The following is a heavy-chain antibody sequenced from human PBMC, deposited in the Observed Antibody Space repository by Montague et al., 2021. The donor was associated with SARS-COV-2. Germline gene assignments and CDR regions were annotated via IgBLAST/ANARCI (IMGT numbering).Heavy chain of an antibody. V-gene: IGHV4-4*02. CDR3: ARDRPGSSGWPYYFDY. J-gene: IGHJ4*02. CDR1: GGSIGSSNW. D-gene: IGHD6-19*01. CDR2: IYHSGST. Sequence: SETLSLTCAVSGGSIGSSNWWSWVRQPPGKGLEWIGEIYHSGSTNYNPSLKSRVNISVDKSKNQFSLKLSSVTAADTAAYYCARDRPGSSGWPYYFDYWGQGTLVTVSP.